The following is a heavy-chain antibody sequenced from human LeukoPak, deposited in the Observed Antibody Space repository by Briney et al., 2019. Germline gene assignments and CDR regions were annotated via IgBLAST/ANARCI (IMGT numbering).Heavy chain of an antibody. CDR3: AVIAVAGGIDY. CDR1: GFTLSSYG. CDR2: INSDGSTT. V-gene: IGHV3-74*01. J-gene: IGHJ4*02. D-gene: IGHD6-19*01. Sequence: GGSLRLSCEASGFTLSSYGINWVRQAPGKGLVWVSGINSDGSTTRYADSVKGRFTISRDNAKNTLYLQMNSLRAEDTAVYYCAVIAVAGGIDYWGQGTLVTVSS.